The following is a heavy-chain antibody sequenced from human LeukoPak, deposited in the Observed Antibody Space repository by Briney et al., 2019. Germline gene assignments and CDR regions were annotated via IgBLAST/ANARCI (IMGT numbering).Heavy chain of an antibody. V-gene: IGHV7-4-1*02. CDR1: GYTFTTYA. CDR2: INTKTGNP. D-gene: IGHD2-21*01. Sequence: GASVKVSCKASGYTFTTYAMNWVRQAPGQGLEWMGWINTKTGNPTYVQGFTRRFVFSLDSSVSTAYLQISSLKAEDTAVYYCARDGEWPLTAWGQGTLVTVSS. J-gene: IGHJ4*02. CDR3: ARDGEWPLTA.